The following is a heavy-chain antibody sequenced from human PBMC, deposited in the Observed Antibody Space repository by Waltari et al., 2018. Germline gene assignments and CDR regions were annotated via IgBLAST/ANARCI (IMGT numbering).Heavy chain of an antibody. CDR1: GFPFSSYS. J-gene: IGHJ4*02. D-gene: IGHD6-13*01. CDR3: ARDGDIAAAGSFDY. CDR2: ISSSSSTI. Sequence: EVQLVESGGGLVQPGGSLRLSCAASGFPFSSYSLNWVRPSPGKGLEWVSYISSSSSTIYYADSVKGRFTISRDNAKNSLYLQMNSLRAEDTAVYYCARDGDIAAAGSFDYWGQGTLVTVSS. V-gene: IGHV3-48*04.